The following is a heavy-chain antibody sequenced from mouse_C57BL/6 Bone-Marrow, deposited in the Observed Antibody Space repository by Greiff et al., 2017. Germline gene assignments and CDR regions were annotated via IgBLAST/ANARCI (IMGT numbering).Heavy chain of an antibody. Sequence: EVKLVESGGGLVKPGGSLKLSCAASGFTFSSYAMSWVRQTPEKRLEWVATISDGGSYTYYPDNVKGRFTISRDNAKNNLYLQMSHLKSEDTAMYYCARSVLFMDYWGQETSVTVSS. J-gene: IGHJ4*01. V-gene: IGHV5-4*03. CDR2: ISDGGSYT. CDR1: GFTFSSYA. CDR3: ARSVLFMDY.